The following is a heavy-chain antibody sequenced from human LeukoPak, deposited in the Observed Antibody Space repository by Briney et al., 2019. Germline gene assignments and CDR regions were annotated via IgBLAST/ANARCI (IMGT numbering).Heavy chain of an antibody. Sequence: GASVKVSCKASGYTFTSYDINWVRQATGQGLEWMGWMNPNSGNTGYAQKFQGRVTMTRNTSISTAYMELSSLRSEDMAVYYCARGGDCSSTSCHENDYWGQGTLVTVSS. CDR1: GYTFTSYD. CDR3: ARGGDCSSTSCHENDY. V-gene: IGHV1-8*01. D-gene: IGHD2-2*01. CDR2: MNPNSGNT. J-gene: IGHJ4*02.